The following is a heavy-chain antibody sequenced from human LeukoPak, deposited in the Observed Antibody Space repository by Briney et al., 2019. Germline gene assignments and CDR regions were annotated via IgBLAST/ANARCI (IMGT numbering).Heavy chain of an antibody. CDR2: IYYSGST. J-gene: IGHJ4*02. Sequence: PSETLSLTCTVSGGSVSSGSYYWSWIRQPPGKGLEWNGYIYYSGSTNYNPSLKSRVTISVDTSKNQFSLKLSSVTAADTAVYYCARAYCGGDCHLDYWGQGTLVTVSS. CDR3: ARAYCGGDCHLDY. D-gene: IGHD2-21*02. CDR1: GGSVSSGSYY. V-gene: IGHV4-61*01.